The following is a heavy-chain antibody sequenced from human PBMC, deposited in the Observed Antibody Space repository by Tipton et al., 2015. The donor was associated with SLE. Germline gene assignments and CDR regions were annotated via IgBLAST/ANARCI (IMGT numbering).Heavy chain of an antibody. CDR3: TELKSD. CDR2: IRLDGDEK. J-gene: IGHJ4*02. CDR1: GFTFSSSW. Sequence: SLRLSCVASGFTFSSSWMHWVRQAPGKGLEWVAYIRLDGDEKHYAQSVEGRFSISRDYYKNTVYLQLNSLTTEDTGLYFCTELKSDWGQGTLVTVST. D-gene: IGHD1-1*01. V-gene: IGHV3-30*02.